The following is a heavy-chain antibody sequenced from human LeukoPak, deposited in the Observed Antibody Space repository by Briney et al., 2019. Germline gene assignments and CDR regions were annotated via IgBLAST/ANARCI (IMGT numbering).Heavy chain of an antibody. J-gene: IGHJ4*02. Sequence: ASVKVSCKASGYTFTSYAINWVRQAPGQGLEWMGWINTNTGNPTYAQGFTGRFVFSLDTSVSTAYLQISSLKAEDTAVYYCARVRGGYCTNGVCYQAFDYWGQGTLVTVSS. CDR1: GYTFTSYA. V-gene: IGHV7-4-1*02. D-gene: IGHD2-8*01. CDR3: ARVRGGYCTNGVCYQAFDY. CDR2: INTNTGNP.